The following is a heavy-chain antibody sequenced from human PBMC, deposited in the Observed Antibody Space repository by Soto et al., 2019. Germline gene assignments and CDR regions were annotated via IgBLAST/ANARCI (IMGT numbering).Heavy chain of an antibody. D-gene: IGHD6-19*01. Sequence: QVQLQQWGAGLLKPSETLSLTCAVYGGSFSPYFWSWIRQPPGKGLEWIGEINHSGSTNYNPSLTRRPTLPVDTSKNQVSLKLPSVPAADTAFFYCARLASGWQYYYFVFGGRGPPATVSS. CDR2: INHSGST. V-gene: IGHV4-34*01. J-gene: IGHJ2*01. CDR3: ARLASGWQYYYFVF. CDR1: GGSFSPYF.